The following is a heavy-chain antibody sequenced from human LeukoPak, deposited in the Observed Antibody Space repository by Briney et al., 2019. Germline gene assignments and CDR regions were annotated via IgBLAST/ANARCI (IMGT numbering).Heavy chain of an antibody. D-gene: IGHD3-3*01. Sequence: SETLSLTCAVSGYSISSGHHWGWIRQPPGKGLEWIGHIFHTGNTYYNPSLQSRVTMSVDTSKNQFSLRMTSVTTADTAVCYCAREGSDFWTEGTPPLWGQGTLVIVS. CDR3: AREGSDFWTEGTPPL. CDR1: GYSISSGHH. CDR2: IFHTGNT. J-gene: IGHJ4*02. V-gene: IGHV4-38-2*02.